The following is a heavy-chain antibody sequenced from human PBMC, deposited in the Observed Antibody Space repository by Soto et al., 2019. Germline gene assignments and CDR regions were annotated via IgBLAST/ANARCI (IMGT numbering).Heavy chain of an antibody. CDR3: ANQISAWCSSHRCSGVNDDYAMDV. J-gene: IGHJ6*02. CDR2: ISSDGSNE. D-gene: IGHD3-3*01. Sequence: QVPLVESGGGVVQPGNSLRLSCAASGFTFNTFGIHWVRQAPGKGLEWLAVISSDGSNEYYTDSVKGRFTISRDNSKNTLNMQMNRLRAEDTAVYYCANQISAWCSSHRCSGVNDDYAMDVWGQGTTVTVS. V-gene: IGHV3-30*18. CDR1: GFTFNTFG.